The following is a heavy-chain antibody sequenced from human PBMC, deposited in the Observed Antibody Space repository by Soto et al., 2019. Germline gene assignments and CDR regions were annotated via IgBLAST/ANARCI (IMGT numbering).Heavy chain of an antibody. V-gene: IGHV3-74*01. Sequence: EVQLVESGGGLVQPGGSPRLSCAASGLIFSNYKMHWVRQAPGKGLVWVSRISTDGSVTDYADSVKGRFTVSRDNAKNTLYLQMNSLRAEDTAVYYCARDTDGLHYWGQGTLVTVSS. CDR1: GLIFSNYK. CDR2: ISTDGSVT. J-gene: IGHJ4*02. CDR3: ARDTDGLHY.